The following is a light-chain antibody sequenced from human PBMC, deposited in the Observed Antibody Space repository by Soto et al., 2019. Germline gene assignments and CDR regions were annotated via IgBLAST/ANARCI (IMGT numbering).Light chain of an antibody. Sequence: SYELTQPPSVSLAPGKTARITCGGNNIATYSVHWYRQKPGQAPVLVISNDNDRPSGIPDRFSGSNSGHTATLTIRRVEAGDEADYYCQLWYNKNDEVVFGGGTQLTVL. V-gene: IGLV3-21*04. CDR3: QLWYNKNDEVV. CDR2: NDN. J-gene: IGLJ3*02. CDR1: NIATYS.